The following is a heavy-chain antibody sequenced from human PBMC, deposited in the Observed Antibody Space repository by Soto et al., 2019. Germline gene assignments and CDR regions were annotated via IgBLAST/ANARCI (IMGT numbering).Heavy chain of an antibody. V-gene: IGHV4-61*08. D-gene: IGHD1-7*01. CDR3: ARNWGTTLDY. CDR2: IYYSGST. CDR1: GCSISSGGYC. J-gene: IGHJ4*02. Sequence: PSETLSLTCTFSGCSISSGGYCWSWIRQHPGKGLEWIGYIYYSGSTYYNPSLKSRVTISVDTSKNQFSLKLSSVTAADTAVYYCARNWGTTLDYWGQGTLVTVS.